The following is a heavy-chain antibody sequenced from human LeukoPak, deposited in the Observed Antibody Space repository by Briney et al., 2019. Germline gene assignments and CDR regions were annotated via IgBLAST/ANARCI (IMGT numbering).Heavy chain of an antibody. CDR3: AKDHYYDSSGYRPFDY. CDR1: GFTFSSYA. J-gene: IGHJ4*02. D-gene: IGHD3-22*01. V-gene: IGHV3-30-3*02. Sequence: PGGSLRLSCAASGFTFSSYAMHWVRQAPGKGLEWVAVISYDGSNKYYADSVKGRFTISRDNSKNTLYLQMNSLRAEDTAVYYCAKDHYYDSSGYRPFDYWGQGTLVTVSS. CDR2: ISYDGSNK.